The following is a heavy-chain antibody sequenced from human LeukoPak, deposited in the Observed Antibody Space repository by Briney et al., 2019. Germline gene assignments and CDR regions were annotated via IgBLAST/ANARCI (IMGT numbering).Heavy chain of an antibody. CDR1: GFTFSSYS. D-gene: IGHD3-10*01. J-gene: IGHJ6*03. CDR3: AKSIRVRGVIIDYYYYYMDV. CDR2: ISSSSNTI. Sequence: GGSLRLSCAASGFTFSSYSMNWVRQAPGKGLEWVSYISSSSNTIYYADSMKGRFTISRDNAKNSLYLQMNSLRAEDTAVYYCAKSIRVRGVIIDYYYYYMDVWGKGTTVTISS. V-gene: IGHV3-48*01.